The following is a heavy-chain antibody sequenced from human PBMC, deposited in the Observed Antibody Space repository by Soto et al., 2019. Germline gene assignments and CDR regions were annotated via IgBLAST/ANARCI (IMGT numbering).Heavy chain of an antibody. CDR3: AGDGGTRDSFDI. V-gene: IGHV4-59*01. CDR2: IYYSGST. D-gene: IGHD3-16*01. CDR1: GGSISSYY. Sequence: SETLSLTCTVSGGSISSYYWSWIRQPPGKGLEWIGYIYYSGSTNYNPSLKSRVTISVDTSKNQFSLKLSSVTAADTAVYYCAGDGGTRDSFDIWGQGTMVTVS. J-gene: IGHJ3*02.